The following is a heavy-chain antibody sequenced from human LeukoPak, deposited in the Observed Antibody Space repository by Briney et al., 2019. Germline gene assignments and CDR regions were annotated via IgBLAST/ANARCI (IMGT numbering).Heavy chain of an antibody. V-gene: IGHV4-34*01. Sequence: SETLSLTCAVYGGSFSGYYWSWIRQPPGKGLEWIGEINHSGSTNYNPSLKSRVTISVDTSKHQFSLKLSSVTAADTAVYYCARWGSGWYYFDNWGQGALVTVSS. CDR1: GGSFSGYY. CDR3: ARWGSGWYYFDN. D-gene: IGHD6-19*01. J-gene: IGHJ4*02. CDR2: INHSGST.